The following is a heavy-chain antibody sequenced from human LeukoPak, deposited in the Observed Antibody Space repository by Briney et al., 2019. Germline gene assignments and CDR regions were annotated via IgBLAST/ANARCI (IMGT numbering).Heavy chain of an antibody. CDR3: AREGSRAYYYGSGSGSFDY. Sequence: SETLSLTCAVYGGSFTGYYWSWMRQPPGKGLEWIGEINHSRSTNYNPSLKSRVTTSVDTSKNKFSLKLSSVTAADTAVYYCAREGSRAYYYGSGSGSFDYWGQGTLVTVSS. CDR1: GGSFTGYY. J-gene: IGHJ4*02. V-gene: IGHV4-34*01. D-gene: IGHD3-10*01. CDR2: INHSRST.